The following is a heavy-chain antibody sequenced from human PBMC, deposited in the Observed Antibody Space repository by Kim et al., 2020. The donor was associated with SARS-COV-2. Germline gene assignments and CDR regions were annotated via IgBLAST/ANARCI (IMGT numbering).Heavy chain of an antibody. D-gene: IGHD3-9*01. CDR1: GYTFTSYY. V-gene: IGHV1-46*01. J-gene: IGHJ4*02. CDR3: AKVPRSLRYFDWHIDY. CDR2: INPSGGST. Sequence: ASVKVSCKASGYTFTSYYMHWVRQAPGQGLEWMGIINPSGGSTSYAQKFQGRVTMTRDTSTSTVYMELRSLRSEDTAVSYCAKVPRSLRYFDWHIDYWGQGTPVTVSS.